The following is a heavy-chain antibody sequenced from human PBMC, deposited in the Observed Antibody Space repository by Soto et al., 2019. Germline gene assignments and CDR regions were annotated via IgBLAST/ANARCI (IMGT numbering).Heavy chain of an antibody. CDR1: GTSMGGHF. V-gene: IGHV4-59*11. J-gene: IGHJ5*02. D-gene: IGHD3-10*01. CDR2: GYYSGST. Sequence: SETLSLTCTVSGTSMGGHFWSWMRQPPGKGLEWIGYGYYSGSTLYNPSLKSRVTISLDTSKNHFSLRLNSVTSADTAVYYCARGVYLSLVRTGWFDPWGQGTLVTVSS. CDR3: ARGVYLSLVRTGWFDP.